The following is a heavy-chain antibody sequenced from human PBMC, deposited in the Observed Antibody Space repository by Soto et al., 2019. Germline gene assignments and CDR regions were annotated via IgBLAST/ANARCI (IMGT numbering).Heavy chain of an antibody. CDR3: ARGGPDMIVVRDYYFDG. J-gene: IGHJ4*02. CDR2: IIPIFGTA. Sequence: SVSVSCKASGRTFSSYAISWVGQAAGQGLEWMGGIIPIFGTANYAHKFQGRVTITADESTSTAYMQLSSLRSEDTGVYYCARGGPDMIVVRDYYFDGWGQGTLFTVSS. V-gene: IGHV1-69*13. D-gene: IGHD3-22*01. CDR1: GRTFSSYA.